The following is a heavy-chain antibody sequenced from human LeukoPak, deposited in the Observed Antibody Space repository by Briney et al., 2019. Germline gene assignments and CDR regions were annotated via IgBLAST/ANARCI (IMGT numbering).Heavy chain of an antibody. V-gene: IGHV3-9*01. CDR1: GFPLDDYA. Sequence: GRSLRLSCAASGFPLDDYAMHCVKQAPGKGLEWGSGISWNSGSIGHADFVKGRFTISRDNAKNSLYLQMNSLRAEDTALYYCAKGDCSSTSCTRAFDYWGQGTLVTVSS. D-gene: IGHD2-2*01. CDR2: ISWNSGSI. CDR3: AKGDCSSTSCTRAFDY. J-gene: IGHJ4*02.